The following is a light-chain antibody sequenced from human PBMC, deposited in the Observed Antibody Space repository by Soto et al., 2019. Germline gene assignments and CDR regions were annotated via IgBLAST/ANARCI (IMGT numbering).Light chain of an antibody. V-gene: IGKV1-33*01. Sequence: DIQMTQSPSSVSASVGDRLTITCQASQDVSHFLNWFQQRPGKAPKLLIYDASTLERGVPSRFSGRGSGSRFTFTITSLQPEDIATYYCQQYDRLPWTFGQGTKVEMK. CDR3: QQYDRLPWT. J-gene: IGKJ1*01. CDR2: DAS. CDR1: QDVSHF.